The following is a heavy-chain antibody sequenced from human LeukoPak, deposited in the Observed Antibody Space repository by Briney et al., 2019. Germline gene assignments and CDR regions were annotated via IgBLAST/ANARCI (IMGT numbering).Heavy chain of an antibody. V-gene: IGHV4-34*01. J-gene: IGHJ6*03. Sequence: SETLSLTCAVYGESFSGYYWTWVRQPPGKGLEWIGDINHSGRTTYNPSLKSRVIISVDTSKNLFSLNLTSVTAADTTVYYCTRPWQRRYYMDVWGKGTTVAVSS. CDR1: GESFSGYY. CDR3: TRPWQRRYYMDV. CDR2: INHSGRT.